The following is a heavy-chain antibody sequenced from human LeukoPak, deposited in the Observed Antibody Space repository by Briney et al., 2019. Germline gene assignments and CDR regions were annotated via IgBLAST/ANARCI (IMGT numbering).Heavy chain of an antibody. CDR1: GYTFTNCG. J-gene: IGHJ6*03. CDR3: ARSGYDDYHYYYMDV. V-gene: IGHV1-18*01. CDR2: ISAYNGNT. D-gene: IGHD5-12*01. Sequence: ASVKVSCKASGYTFTNCGISWVRQAPGQGLEWMGWISAYNGNTNYAQKLQGRVTMTTDTSTSTAYMELRSLRSDDTAVYYCARSGYDDYHYYYMDVWGKGTTVTVSS.